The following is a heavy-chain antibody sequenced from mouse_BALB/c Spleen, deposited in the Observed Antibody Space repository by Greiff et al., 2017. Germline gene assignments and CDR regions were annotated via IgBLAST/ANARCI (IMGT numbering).Heavy chain of an antibody. Sequence: EVQLVESGGGLVKPGGSLKLSCAASGFTFSDYYMYWVRQTPEKRLEWVATISDGGSYTYYPDSVKGRFTISRDNAKNNLYLQMSSLKSEDTAMYYCARDQGDSSGFAYWGQGTLVTVSA. V-gene: IGHV5-4*02. CDR3: ARDQGDSSGFAY. CDR1: GFTFSDYY. D-gene: IGHD3-2*01. CDR2: ISDGGSYT. J-gene: IGHJ3*01.